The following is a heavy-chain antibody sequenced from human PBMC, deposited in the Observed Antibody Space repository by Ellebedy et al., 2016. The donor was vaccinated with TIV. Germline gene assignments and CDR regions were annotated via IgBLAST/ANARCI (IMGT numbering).Heavy chain of an antibody. Sequence: ASVKVSXKASGYTFTRNYMHWVRQAPGQGLEWMGIINPSAGSTSYAQKFQGRVTMTRDTSTSTVYMELSSLRSEDTAVYYCARGNLRKLAVAEENWFGPWGQGTLVTVSS. V-gene: IGHV1-46*01. CDR2: INPSAGST. D-gene: IGHD6-19*01. CDR1: GYTFTRNY. J-gene: IGHJ5*02. CDR3: ARGNLRKLAVAEENWFGP.